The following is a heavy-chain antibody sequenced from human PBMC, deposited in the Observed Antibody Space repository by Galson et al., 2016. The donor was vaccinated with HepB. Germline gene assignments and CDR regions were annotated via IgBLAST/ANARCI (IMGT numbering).Heavy chain of an antibody. J-gene: IGHJ3*02. CDR2: IYSGGTT. D-gene: IGHD2-15*01. V-gene: IGHV3-53*01. Sequence: SLRLSCAASGFTVSSDYMHWVRQAPGKGLEWVSVIYSGGTTYYADSVKGRFTISRDNSKNTVYLQMNTLRAEDTAVYYCARGTFCSGDSCYSPAFDMWGQGTMVTVSS. CDR1: GFTVSSDY. CDR3: ARGTFCSGDSCYSPAFDM.